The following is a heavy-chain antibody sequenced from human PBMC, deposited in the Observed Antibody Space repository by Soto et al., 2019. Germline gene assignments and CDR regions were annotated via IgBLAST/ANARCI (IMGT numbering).Heavy chain of an antibody. J-gene: IGHJ5*02. V-gene: IGHV4-61*08. Sequence: PSETLSLTCTVSGGSISSGGYYWSWIRQPPGKGLEWIGYIYYSGSTNYNPSLKSRVTISVDTSKNQFSLKLSSVTAADTAVYYGAGGGENIYGLDPGGQGTLVPVSS. CDR3: AGGGENIYGLDP. CDR1: GGSISSGGYY. CDR2: IYYSGST. D-gene: IGHD3-16*01.